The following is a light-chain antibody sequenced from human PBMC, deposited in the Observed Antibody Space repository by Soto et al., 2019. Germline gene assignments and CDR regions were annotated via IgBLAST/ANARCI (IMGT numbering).Light chain of an antibody. J-gene: IGLJ2*01. CDR1: SGHSSYP. V-gene: IGLV4-69*01. CDR3: QTWATGIRV. CDR2: LNSDGSH. Sequence: QSVLTQSPSASASLGASVKITCTLSSGHSSYPIAWHQQQPDKGPRYLMKLNSDGSHSKGDGIPDRFSGSSSGAERYRTISSLQSEDEADYYCQTWATGIRVFGGGTKLTVL.